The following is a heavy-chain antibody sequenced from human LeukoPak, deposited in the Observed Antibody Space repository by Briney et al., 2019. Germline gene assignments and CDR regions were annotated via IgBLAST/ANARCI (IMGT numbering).Heavy chain of an antibody. J-gene: IGHJ4*02. V-gene: IGHV4-34*01. CDR3: AREDVALGDFDY. CDR2: INHNGST. D-gene: IGHD7-27*01. CDR1: GGSFSGYY. Sequence: SETLSLTCAVYGGSFSGYYWSWIRQPPGKGLEWIGEINHNGSTNYNPSLKSQVTVSVDTSKNQFSLKLRSVTAADTAVYYCAREDVALGDFDYWGQGTLVTVSS.